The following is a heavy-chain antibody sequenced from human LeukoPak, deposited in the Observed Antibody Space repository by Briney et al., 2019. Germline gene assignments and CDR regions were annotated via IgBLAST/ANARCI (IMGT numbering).Heavy chain of an antibody. CDR1: GFTFSSYS. Sequence: GGSLRLSCAAPGFTFSSYSMNWVRQAPGKGLEWVSSISSSSSYIYYADSVKGRFTISRDNSKNTLYLQMNSLRAEDTAVYYCARDSSGILGYWGQGTLVTVSS. CDR3: ARDSSGILGY. V-gene: IGHV3-21*04. J-gene: IGHJ4*02. CDR2: ISSSSSYI. D-gene: IGHD3-10*01.